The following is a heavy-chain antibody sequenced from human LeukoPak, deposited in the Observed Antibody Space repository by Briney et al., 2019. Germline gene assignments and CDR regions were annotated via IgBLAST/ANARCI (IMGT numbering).Heavy chain of an antibody. CDR3: ARSKPGYGYDYFDY. D-gene: IGHD5-18*01. CDR2: TYYSGST. J-gene: IGHJ4*02. V-gene: IGHV4-59*01. CDR1: GRSISSYY. Sequence: SETLSLTCTVSGRSISSYYWSWIRQPPGKGLEWIGYTYYSGSTNYNPSLTSRVTISVDTSENQFSLKLSSVTAADTAVYYCARSKPGYGYDYFDYWGQGTLVTVSS.